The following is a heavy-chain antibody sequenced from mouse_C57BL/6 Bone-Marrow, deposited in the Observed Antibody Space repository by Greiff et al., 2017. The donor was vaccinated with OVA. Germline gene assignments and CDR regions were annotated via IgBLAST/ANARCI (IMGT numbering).Heavy chain of an antibody. D-gene: IGHD2-2*01. Sequence: EVKLMESGGDLVKPGGSLKLSCAASGFTFSSYGMSWVRQTPDKRLEWVATISSGGSYTYYPDSVKGRFTISRDNAKNTLYLQMRSLKSEDTAMYYCERQGVTYYAMDYWGQGTSVTVSS. CDR1: GFTFSSYG. CDR2: ISSGGSYT. V-gene: IGHV5-6*02. CDR3: ERQGVTYYAMDY. J-gene: IGHJ4*01.